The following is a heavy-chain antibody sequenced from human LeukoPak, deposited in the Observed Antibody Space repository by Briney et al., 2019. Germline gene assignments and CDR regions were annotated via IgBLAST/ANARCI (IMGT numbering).Heavy chain of an antibody. CDR2: ISNSGSYI. J-gene: IGHJ6*03. CDR1: GFTFSSYT. Sequence: GGSLRLSCAASGFTFSSYTMTWVRQTPRKGLEWVSFISNSGSYIYYADSVKGRFTISRGNAKNSLYLQMNSLRAEDTAVYYCARDPGVVGVGAPADYYLYMDVWGKGTTVTVFS. V-gene: IGHV3-21*01. CDR3: ARDPGVVGVGAPADYYLYMDV. D-gene: IGHD1-26*01.